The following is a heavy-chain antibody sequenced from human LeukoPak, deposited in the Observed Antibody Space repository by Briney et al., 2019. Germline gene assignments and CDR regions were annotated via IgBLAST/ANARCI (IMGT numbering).Heavy chain of an antibody. Sequence: SETLSLTCIVSGGSISSYYWSWIRQPPGKGLEGIGYIYYSGSTNYNPSLKCRVTISVDTSKNQFSLKLSSVTAADTAVYYCARGRIAAAGTGPYYYGMDVWGQGTMVTVSS. V-gene: IGHV4-59*01. D-gene: IGHD6-13*01. CDR2: IYYSGST. CDR1: GGSISSYY. CDR3: ARGRIAAAGTGPYYYGMDV. J-gene: IGHJ6*02.